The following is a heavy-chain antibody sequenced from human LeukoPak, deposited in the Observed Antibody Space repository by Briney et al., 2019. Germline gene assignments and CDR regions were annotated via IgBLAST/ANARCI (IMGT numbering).Heavy chain of an antibody. Sequence: GGTLRLSCAASGFTHSSNYMSWVRQAPGKGLECVSVIYSGGSTYYADSVKDRFTISRENSKNTLYLQMNSLRAEETAVYYCAREVGGYSDKQGYFDYWGQGTLVTVSS. J-gene: IGHJ4*02. CDR3: AREVGGYSDKQGYFDY. V-gene: IGHV3-66*01. CDR2: IYSGGST. CDR1: GFTHSSNY. D-gene: IGHD5-12*01.